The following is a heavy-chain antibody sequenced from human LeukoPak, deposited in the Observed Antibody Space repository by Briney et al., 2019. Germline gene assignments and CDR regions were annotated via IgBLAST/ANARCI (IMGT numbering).Heavy chain of an antibody. D-gene: IGHD3-3*01. CDR1: GFTFSSYG. CDR2: IRYDGSNK. V-gene: IGHV3-30*02. J-gene: IGHJ4*02. CDR3: AKDPGFAYSEDY. Sequence: AGGXLRLSCAASGFTFSSYGMHWVRQAPGKGLEWVAFIRYDGSNKYYADSVKGRFTIYRDNSKNTLYLQMNSLRAEDTAVYYCAKDPGFAYSEDYWGQGTLVTVSS.